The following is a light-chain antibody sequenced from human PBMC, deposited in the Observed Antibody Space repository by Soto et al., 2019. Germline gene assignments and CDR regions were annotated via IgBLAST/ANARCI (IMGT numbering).Light chain of an antibody. CDR1: QSISSW. V-gene: IGKV1-5*01. CDR3: QQYNTYSGT. J-gene: IGKJ1*01. Sequence: DIQMTQSPSTLSASVGDRVTITCRANQSISSWLAWYQQKPGKAPNLLIYDTSSLESGVPSRFSGSGSRTGFTLTISTLQPDDCATYYCQQYNTYSGTFGQGTKVEIK. CDR2: DTS.